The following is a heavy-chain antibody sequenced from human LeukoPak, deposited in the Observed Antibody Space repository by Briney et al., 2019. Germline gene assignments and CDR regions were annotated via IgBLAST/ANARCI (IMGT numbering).Heavy chain of an antibody. V-gene: IGHV1-8*01. CDR2: MNPNSGNT. CDR1: GYTFTSYD. J-gene: IGHJ6*03. D-gene: IGHD5-18*01. CDR3: ARGSTAMVNYYYYYMDV. Sequence: ASVKVSCKASGYTFTSYDINWVRPAAGQGLEWMGWMNPNSGNTGYAQKFQGRVTMTRNTSISTAYMELSSLRSEDTAVYYCARGSTAMVNYYYYYMDVWGKGTTVTVSS.